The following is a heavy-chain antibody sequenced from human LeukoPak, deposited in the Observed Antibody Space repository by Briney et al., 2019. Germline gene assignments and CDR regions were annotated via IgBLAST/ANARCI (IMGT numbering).Heavy chain of an antibody. V-gene: IGHV3-49*03. D-gene: IGHD1-26*01. CDR1: GSTFGDYS. Sequence: GGSLRLSCTASGSTFGDYSMSWFRQARGKGMEWVGFIRSKTYGCTPEYAESEKGRFSISRDDSKRVAYLQMNSLKTEDTALYYCTRIGSGVRGSYTFDYWGQGTLVTVSS. J-gene: IGHJ4*02. CDR2: IRSKTYGCTP. CDR3: TRIGSGVRGSYTFDY.